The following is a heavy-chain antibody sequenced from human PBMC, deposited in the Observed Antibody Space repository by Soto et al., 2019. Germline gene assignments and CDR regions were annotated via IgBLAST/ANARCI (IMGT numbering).Heavy chain of an antibody. Sequence: GGSLRLSCAASGFTFSSYAMSWVRQAPGKGLEWVSAISGSGGSTYYADSVKGRFTISRDNSKNTLYLQMNSLRAEDTAVYYCAKAPGLLLPYRVANLQDYYYYGMDVWGQGTTVTVSS. D-gene: IGHD3-10*01. CDR1: GFTFSSYA. CDR2: ISGSGGST. CDR3: AKAPGLLLPYRVANLQDYYYYGMDV. J-gene: IGHJ6*02. V-gene: IGHV3-23*01.